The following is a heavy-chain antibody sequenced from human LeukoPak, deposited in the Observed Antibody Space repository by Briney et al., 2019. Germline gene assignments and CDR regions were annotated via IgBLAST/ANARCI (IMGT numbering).Heavy chain of an antibody. V-gene: IGHV3-48*02. CDR3: TRDGLHTAHFDY. J-gene: IGHJ4*02. D-gene: IGHD5-18*01. CDR1: GFTFSTDT. Sequence: GGSLRLSCAASGFTFSTDTMNWGRQAPGGGLEWVSTVSDSRDVHYSDSVKGRFTISRDNARNSLYLQMNSLRDEDTAVYYCTRDGLHTAHFDYWGQGTLVTVSS. CDR2: VSDSRDV.